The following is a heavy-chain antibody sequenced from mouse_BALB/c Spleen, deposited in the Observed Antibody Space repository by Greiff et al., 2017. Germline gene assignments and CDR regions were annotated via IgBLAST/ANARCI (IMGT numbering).Heavy chain of an antibody. J-gene: IGHJ2*01. CDR2: INSNGGST. D-gene: IGHD2-3*01. CDR3: ARDDGYYDYFDY. CDR1: GFTFSSYG. Sequence: EVQRVESGGGLVQPGGSLKLSCAASGFTFSSYGMSWVRQTPDKRLELVATINSNGGSTYYPDSVKGRFTISRDNAKNTLYLQMSSLKSEDTAMYYCARDDGYYDYFDYWGQGTTLTVSS. V-gene: IGHV5-6-3*01.